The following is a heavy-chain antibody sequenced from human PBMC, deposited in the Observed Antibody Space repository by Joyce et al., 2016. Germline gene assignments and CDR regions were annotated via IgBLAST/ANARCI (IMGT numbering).Heavy chain of an antibody. CDR1: GFTFRKHW. CDR3: AREYGSGPIDH. Sequence: EVQLVESGGGLVQPGGSLRLSCAASGFTFRKHWMHWVRQAPGKGLVWVSRVSGEGSRTTYADSVRGRFTVSRDSDKNTLYLQMSSLRAEDTAVYYCAREYGSGPIDHWGQGTLVSVSP. D-gene: IGHD2-15*01. J-gene: IGHJ4*02. V-gene: IGHV3-74*01. CDR2: VSGEGSRT.